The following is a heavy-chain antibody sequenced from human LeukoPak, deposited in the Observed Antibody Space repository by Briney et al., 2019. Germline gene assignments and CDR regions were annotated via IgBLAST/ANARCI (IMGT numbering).Heavy chain of an antibody. D-gene: IGHD5-12*01. CDR1: GGSISDYY. J-gene: IGHJ3*02. Sequence: SETLSLTCTISGGSISDYYWSWIRQPPGKGLEWIGYIYYSGSTYYNPSLKSRVTISVDTSKNQFSLKLSSVTAADTAVYYCARGDSGYDFAGNAFDIWGQGTMVTVSS. V-gene: IGHV4-59*12. CDR2: IYYSGST. CDR3: ARGDSGYDFAGNAFDI.